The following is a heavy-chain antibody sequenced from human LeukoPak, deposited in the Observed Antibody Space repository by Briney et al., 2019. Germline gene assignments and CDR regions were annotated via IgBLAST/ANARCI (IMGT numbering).Heavy chain of an antibody. Sequence: PGGSLRLSCAASGFTFDDYAMHWVRQAPGKGLEWVSGISWNSGSIGYADSVKGRFTISRDNAKSSLYLQMNSLRAEDTALYYCAKDKYYDSSGYSDYWGQGTLVTVSS. V-gene: IGHV3-9*01. CDR3: AKDKYYDSSGYSDY. CDR2: ISWNSGSI. CDR1: GFTFDDYA. J-gene: IGHJ4*02. D-gene: IGHD3-22*01.